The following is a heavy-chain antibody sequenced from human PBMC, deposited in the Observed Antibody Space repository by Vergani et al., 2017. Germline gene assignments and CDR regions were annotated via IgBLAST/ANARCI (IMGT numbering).Heavy chain of an antibody. D-gene: IGHD2-21*01. CDR2: IRYDGSDK. CDR1: GVSFIIFG. Sequence: QVQLVESGGGVVQPGGSLRLSCAASGVSFIIFGMHWVRQAPGKGLEWVAFIRYDGSDKYYLDAVKGRFTISRDNSKNTLYLQVDSLRAEDTAVYYCAKDELXFCGDISCLAMDFWCQGTTVSVSS. CDR3: AKDELXFCGDISCLAMDF. V-gene: IGHV3-30*02. J-gene: IGHJ6*02.